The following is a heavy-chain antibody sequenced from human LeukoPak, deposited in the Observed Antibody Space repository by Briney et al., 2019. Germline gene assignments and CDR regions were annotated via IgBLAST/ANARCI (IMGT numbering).Heavy chain of an antibody. CDR2: IIGSGGTT. J-gene: IGHJ6*03. CDR1: GFTVSSNY. D-gene: IGHD5-18*01. Sequence: GGSLRLSCAASGFTVSSNYMSWVRQAPGKGLEWVSGIIGSGGTTYYADSVKGRFTISRDNSKNTLYLQMNSLRAEDTAVYYCAKAGYSYGFYYYMDVWGKGTTVTVSS. CDR3: AKAGYSYGFYYYMDV. V-gene: IGHV3-23*01.